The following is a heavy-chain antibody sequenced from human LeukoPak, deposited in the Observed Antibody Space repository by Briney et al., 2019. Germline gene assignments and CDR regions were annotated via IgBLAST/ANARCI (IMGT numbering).Heavy chain of an antibody. J-gene: IGHJ3*02. CDR3: ATSDTAMVRDAFDI. V-gene: IGHV1-24*01. CDR2: FDPEDSET. D-gene: IGHD5-18*01. CDR1: GYTPTELS. Sequence: ASVKVSCKVSGYTPTELSMHWVRQAPGKGLEWMGGFDPEDSETIYAQKFQGRVTMTEDTSTDTAYMELSSLRSEDTAVYYCATSDTAMVRDAFDIWGQGTMVTVSS.